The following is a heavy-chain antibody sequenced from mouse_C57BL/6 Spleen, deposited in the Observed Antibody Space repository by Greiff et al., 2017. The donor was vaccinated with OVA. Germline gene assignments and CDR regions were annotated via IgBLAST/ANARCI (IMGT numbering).Heavy chain of an antibody. CDR2: IWSGGST. CDR3: AADEDYAMDY. CDR1: GFSLTSYG. J-gene: IGHJ4*01. Sequence: QVHVKQSGPGLVQPSQSLSITCTVSGFSLTSYGVHWVRQPPGKGLEWLGVIWSGGSTDYNAAFISRLSISKDNSKSQVFFKMNSLQADDTAIYYCAADEDYAMDYWGQGTSVTVSS. V-gene: IGHV2-4*01.